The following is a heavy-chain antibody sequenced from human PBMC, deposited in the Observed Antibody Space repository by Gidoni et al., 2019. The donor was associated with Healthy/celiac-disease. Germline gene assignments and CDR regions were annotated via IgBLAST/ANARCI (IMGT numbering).Heavy chain of an antibody. Sequence: QVQPQESGPGLVKPSETLSLTCTVSGGSISSYYWSWIRQPAGTGLEWIGRIYPSGSTNYNPSLKSRVTMSVDTSKNQFSLKLSSVTAADTAVYYCARDGPHSSSWYTGDYFDYWGQGTLVTVSS. V-gene: IGHV4-4*07. CDR2: IYPSGST. CDR1: GGSISSYY. D-gene: IGHD6-13*01. J-gene: IGHJ4*02. CDR3: ARDGPHSSSWYTGDYFDY.